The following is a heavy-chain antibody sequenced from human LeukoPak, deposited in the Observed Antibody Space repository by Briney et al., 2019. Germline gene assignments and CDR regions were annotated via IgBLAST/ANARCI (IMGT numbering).Heavy chain of an antibody. Sequence: GGSLRLSCAASGFTFSSYAMSWVRQAPGKGLEWVSAISGSGGSTYYADSVRGRFTISRDNSKNTLYLQMNSLRAEDTAVYYCAREGPTTAVGSGAPDIWGLGTMVTVSS. J-gene: IGHJ3*02. V-gene: IGHV3-23*01. D-gene: IGHD6-13*01. CDR3: AREGPTTAVGSGAPDI. CDR2: ISGSGGST. CDR1: GFTFSSYA.